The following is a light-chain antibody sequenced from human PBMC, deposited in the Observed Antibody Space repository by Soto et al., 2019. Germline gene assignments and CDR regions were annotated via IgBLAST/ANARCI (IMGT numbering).Light chain of an antibody. CDR2: DAS. V-gene: IGKV3-11*01. CDR1: QSVSSY. Sequence: EIVLTQSPATLSLSPGDRATLSCRASQSVSSYLAWYQQKPGQAPRLLIYDASNRATGIPARFSGSGSGTDFTLIISSLECADLAVYYCQQRSYWPLTFGGGTKVEIK. J-gene: IGKJ4*01. CDR3: QQRSYWPLT.